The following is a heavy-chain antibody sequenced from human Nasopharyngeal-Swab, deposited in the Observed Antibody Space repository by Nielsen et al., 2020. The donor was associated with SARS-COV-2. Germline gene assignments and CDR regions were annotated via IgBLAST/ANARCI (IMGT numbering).Heavy chain of an antibody. D-gene: IGHD3-10*01. CDR3: AIDTQGNWITMVRGVIVRSLRWFDP. J-gene: IGHJ5*02. CDR2: IKQDGSEK. Sequence: VRQAPGKGLEWVANIKQDGSEKYYVDSVKGRFTISRDNAKNSLYLQMNSLRAEDTAVYYCAIDTQGNWITMVRGVIVRSLRWFDPWGQGTLVTVSS. V-gene: IGHV3-7*03.